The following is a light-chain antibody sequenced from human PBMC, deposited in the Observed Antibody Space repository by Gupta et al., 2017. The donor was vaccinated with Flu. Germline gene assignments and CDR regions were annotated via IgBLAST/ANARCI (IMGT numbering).Light chain of an antibody. CDR3: QQYGSSPRT. CDR2: GAS. Sequence: EIVFTQSPGTLSLSPGERATLSCRASQSVNNNYLAWYQQKPGQAPRLLIYGASSRATGIPDRFSGSGSGTDFTLTISRLEPEDFAVYYCQQYGSSPRTFGQGTKVEIK. CDR1: QSVNNNY. V-gene: IGKV3-20*01. J-gene: IGKJ1*01.